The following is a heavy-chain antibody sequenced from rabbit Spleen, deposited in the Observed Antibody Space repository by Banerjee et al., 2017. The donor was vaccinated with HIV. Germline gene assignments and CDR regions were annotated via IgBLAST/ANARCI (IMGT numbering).Heavy chain of an antibody. D-gene: IGHD7-1*01. CDR2: IHTRSGGSV. CDR3: VRDGDGTNVFWYFNF. J-gene: IGHJ4*01. CDR1: GFSFSNNYY. V-gene: IGHV1S40*01. Sequence: QSLEESGGDLVKPGTSLTLTCTASGFSFSNNYYICWVRQAPGKGLEWIGCIHTRSGGSVYYATWAKGRFTISKTSPTTVTLQMTSLTAADTATYFCVRDGDGTNVFWYFNFWGQGTLVTVS.